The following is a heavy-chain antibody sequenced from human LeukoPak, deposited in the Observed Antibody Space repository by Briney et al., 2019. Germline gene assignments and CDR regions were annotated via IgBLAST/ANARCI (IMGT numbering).Heavy chain of an antibody. CDR3: ARLSQNWQLDY. CDR1: GYTCTGYY. CDR2: INPNSGGT. Sequence: ASVKVSCKATGYTCTGYYMHWMRQAPAQGLEWMGWINPNSGGTNYAQKFQGRVTMTRDTSISTAYMELSRLRSDDTAVYYCARLSQNWQLDYWGQGTLVTVSS. D-gene: IGHD1-1*01. V-gene: IGHV1-2*02. J-gene: IGHJ4*02.